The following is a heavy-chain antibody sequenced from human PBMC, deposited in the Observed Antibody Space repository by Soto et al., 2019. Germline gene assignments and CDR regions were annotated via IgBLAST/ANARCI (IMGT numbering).Heavy chain of an antibody. CDR3: VRDDVGVGIDY. J-gene: IGHJ4*02. Sequence: GGSLRLSCAASGFTFSSYSMNWVRQAPGKGLEWVSSISSSSSYIYYADSVKGRFTISRDNAKNTVYLQMNSLRADDTAVYYCVRDDVGVGIDYWGLGTLVTVSS. CDR1: GFTFSSYS. V-gene: IGHV3-21*01. D-gene: IGHD1-26*01. CDR2: ISSSSSYI.